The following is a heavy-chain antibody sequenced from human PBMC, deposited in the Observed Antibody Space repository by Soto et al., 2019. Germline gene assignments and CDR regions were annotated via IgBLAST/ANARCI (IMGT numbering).Heavy chain of an antibody. Sequence: QVQLQQWGAGLLKPSETLSLTCAVYGGSFSGYTWIWIRQPPGKGLEWIGEINHSGTTNHNPSLKSRVIISVDTSEKQFSLRLTSVTAADTAVYYCARGSDYTSSFDYWGQGTLVTVSS. J-gene: IGHJ4*02. V-gene: IGHV4-34*01. CDR3: ARGSDYTSSFDY. CDR1: GGSFSGYT. D-gene: IGHD3-16*01. CDR2: INHSGTT.